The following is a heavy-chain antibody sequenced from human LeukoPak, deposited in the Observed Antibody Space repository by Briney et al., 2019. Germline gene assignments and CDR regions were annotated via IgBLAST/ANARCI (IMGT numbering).Heavy chain of an antibody. CDR1: GFTFSSYA. J-gene: IGHJ3*02. D-gene: IGHD4-17*01. V-gene: IGHV3-23*01. CDR3: ARDPNGDYIGAFDM. Sequence: PGGSLRLSCTASGFTFSSYAMTWVRQPPGKGLEWVSSIRGGGSRTFYADSVKGRFTISRDNSKNTVSLQMNSLRAEDTAVYYCARDPNGDYIGAFDMWGPGTMVTVSS. CDR2: IRGGGSRT.